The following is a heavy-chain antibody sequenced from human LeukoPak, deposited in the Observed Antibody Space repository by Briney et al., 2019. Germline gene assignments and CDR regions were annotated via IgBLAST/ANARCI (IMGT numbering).Heavy chain of an antibody. D-gene: IGHD3-3*01. J-gene: IGHJ5*02. V-gene: IGHV1-2*06. Sequence: GASVKVSCKASGYTFTGYYMHWVRQAPGQGLEWMGRISPNSGGINYAQKFQGRVTMTRDTSISTAYMELSRLRSDDTAVYYCARNTYYDFWSGYYNNWFDPWGQGTLVTVSS. CDR2: ISPNSGGI. CDR1: GYTFTGYY. CDR3: ARNTYYDFWSGYYNNWFDP.